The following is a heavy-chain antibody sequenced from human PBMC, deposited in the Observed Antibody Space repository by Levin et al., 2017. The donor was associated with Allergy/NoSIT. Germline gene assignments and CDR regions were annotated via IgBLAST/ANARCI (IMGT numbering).Heavy chain of an antibody. CDR2: IYYSGST. CDR3: ARDEMVHEIQYYYGIDV. Sequence: SETLSLTCTVSGGSISSSSYYWGWIRQPPGKGLEWIGNIYYSGSTYYNPSLKSRVTISVDTSKNQFSLKVSSVTAADTAVYYCARDEMVHEIQYYYGIDVWGQGTTVTVSS. J-gene: IGHJ6*02. D-gene: IGHD2-8*01. V-gene: IGHV4-39*07. CDR1: GGSISSSSYY.